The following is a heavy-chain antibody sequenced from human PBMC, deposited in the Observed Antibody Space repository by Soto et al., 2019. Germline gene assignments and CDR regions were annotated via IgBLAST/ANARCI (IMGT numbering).Heavy chain of an antibody. D-gene: IGHD3-10*01. V-gene: IGHV3-7*01. CDR3: ARDYGSGSYYTVDY. CDR1: GFTFSSYW. J-gene: IGHJ4*02. CDR2: IKQDGSEK. Sequence: LSLTCAASGFTFSSYWMSWVRQAPGKGLEWVANIKQDGSEKYYVDSVKGRFTISRDNAKNSLYLQMNSLRAEDTAVYYCARDYGSGSYYTVDYWGQGTLVTVSS.